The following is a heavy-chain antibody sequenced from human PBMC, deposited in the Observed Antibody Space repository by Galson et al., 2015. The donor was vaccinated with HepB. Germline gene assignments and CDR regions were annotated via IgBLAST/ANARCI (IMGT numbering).Heavy chain of an antibody. CDR2: ISAYNGNT. CDR3: ARGRSIGWFGELLANYYYYGMDV. D-gene: IGHD3-10*01. Sequence: SCAASGFTFTSYGISWVRQAPGQGLEWMGWISAYNGNTNYAQKLQGRVTMTTDTSTSTAYMELRSLRSDDTAVYYCARGRSIGWFGELLANYYYYGMDVWGQGTTVTVSS. V-gene: IGHV1-18*01. CDR1: GFTFTSYG. J-gene: IGHJ6*02.